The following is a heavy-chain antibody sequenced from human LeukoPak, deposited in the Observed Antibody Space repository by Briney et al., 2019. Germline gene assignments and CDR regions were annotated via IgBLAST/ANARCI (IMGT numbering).Heavy chain of an antibody. V-gene: IGHV4-38-2*01. Sequence: KTSETLSLTCAVSGYLISSGYYWGWIRQPPGKGLEWIGSIYHSGSTQYNPSLKSRVTISVDTSKNQFSLKFNSVTAGDRAVHYCARHQFGDHDVFDIWGQGTMVTVSS. CDR2: IYHSGST. CDR3: ARHQFGDHDVFDI. J-gene: IGHJ3*02. CDR1: GYLISSGYY. D-gene: IGHD3-10*01.